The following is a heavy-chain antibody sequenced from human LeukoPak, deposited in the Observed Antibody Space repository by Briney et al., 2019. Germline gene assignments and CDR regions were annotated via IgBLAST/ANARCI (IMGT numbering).Heavy chain of an antibody. CDR3: ARYRIVGATTRFRAFDI. D-gene: IGHD1-26*01. J-gene: IGHJ3*02. CDR1: GGSISSGSYY. CDR2: IYTSGST. V-gene: IGHV4-61*02. Sequence: SETLSLTCTVSGGSISSGSYYWSWIRQPAGKGLEWIGRIYTSGSTNYNPSLKSRVTISVDTSKNQFSLKLSSVTAADTAVYYCARYRIVGATTRFRAFDIWGQGTMVTVSS.